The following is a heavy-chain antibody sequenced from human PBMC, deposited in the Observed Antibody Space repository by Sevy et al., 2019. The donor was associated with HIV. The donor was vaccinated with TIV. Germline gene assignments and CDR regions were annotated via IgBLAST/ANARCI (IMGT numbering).Heavy chain of an antibody. D-gene: IGHD3-16*01. CDR2: IVIGSGVT. CDR3: SAEDMTTVGGLLRVFDF. CDR1: GFTFSSSA. Sequence: ASVKVSCKASGFTFSSSAVQWVRQARGQRLEWIGWIVIGSGVTDYAPKFQERVTITRDMSTTTVYMDRSSLRSEDTAVYYCSAEDMTTVGGLLRVFDFWGQGTMVTVSS. J-gene: IGHJ3*01. V-gene: IGHV1-58*01.